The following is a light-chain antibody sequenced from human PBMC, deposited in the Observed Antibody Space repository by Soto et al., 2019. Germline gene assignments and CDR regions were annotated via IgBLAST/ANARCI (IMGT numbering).Light chain of an antibody. CDR3: QQYYSTLPYT. Sequence: DIVMTQSPDSLAVSLGERATINCKSSQSLLYSSNNKNYLAWYQQKPGQPPKLLIYWASTRESGVPDRFSGSGSGTDFTLTINSLQAEDVAVYYCQQYYSTLPYTFGQGTKLEIK. CDR2: WAS. V-gene: IGKV4-1*01. J-gene: IGKJ2*01. CDR1: QSLLYSSNNKNY.